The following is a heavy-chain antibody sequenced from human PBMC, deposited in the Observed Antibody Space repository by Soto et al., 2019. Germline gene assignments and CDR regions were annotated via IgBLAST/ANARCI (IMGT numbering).Heavy chain of an antibody. CDR2: IYSGGSS. J-gene: IGHJ4*02. CDR1: GVTVSSTY. V-gene: IGHV3-53*04. D-gene: IGHD1-1*01. CDR3: ARTLGTGTYDY. Sequence: EVQLVESGGGLVQPGGSLRLSCAASGVTVSSTYMSWVRQAPGKGLEWVSVIYSGGSSYYADSVKGRFTISRHNSKNTLYLQMNTLRLEDTAVYYCARTLGTGTYDYWGQGTLVTVSP.